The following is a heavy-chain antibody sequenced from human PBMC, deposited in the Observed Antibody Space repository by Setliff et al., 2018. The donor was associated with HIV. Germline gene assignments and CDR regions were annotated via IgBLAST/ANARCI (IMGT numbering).Heavy chain of an antibody. CDR1: GGSFSDNY. V-gene: IGHV4-34*01. D-gene: IGHD2-2*01. Sequence: PSETLSLTCAVYGGSFSDNYWSWIRQPPGKGLEWIGEINHRGRTNYSPSIRSRVTISIDTSKNQFSLKLKSVTAADTAVYYCARVSSTYWYSIPQNYYYHMDVWGKGTSVTVSS. CDR3: ARVSSTYWYSIPQNYYYHMDV. CDR2: INHRGRT. J-gene: IGHJ6*03.